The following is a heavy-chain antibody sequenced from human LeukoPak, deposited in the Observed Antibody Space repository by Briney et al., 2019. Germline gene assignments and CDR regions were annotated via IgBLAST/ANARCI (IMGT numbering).Heavy chain of an antibody. Sequence: GGSLRLSCAASGFTFSSYEMNWVRQAPGKGLEWVSYISSSGSTIYYADSVKGRFTISRDNAKNSLYLQMNSLRAEDTAVYYCARDDMIAMDVWGKGTTVTVSS. CDR2: ISSSGSTI. D-gene: IGHD3-22*01. CDR1: GFTFSSYE. V-gene: IGHV3-48*03. CDR3: ARDDMIAMDV. J-gene: IGHJ6*03.